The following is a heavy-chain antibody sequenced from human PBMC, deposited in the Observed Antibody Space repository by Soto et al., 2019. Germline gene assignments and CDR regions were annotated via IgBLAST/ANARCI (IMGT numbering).Heavy chain of an antibody. D-gene: IGHD5-18*01. Sequence: VQLVQSAAEVKKPGAAVKISCKVSGYSFSDYYIHWVQQAPGKGLEWMGLVDPEDGEAMYAEKFKGRVTITADTSTDTAYMELSSLSSEDTAVYYCATGSVDTALARDWFDPWGQGTLVTVSS. J-gene: IGHJ5*02. V-gene: IGHV1-69-2*01. CDR1: GYSFSDYY. CDR3: ATGSVDTALARDWFDP. CDR2: VDPEDGEA.